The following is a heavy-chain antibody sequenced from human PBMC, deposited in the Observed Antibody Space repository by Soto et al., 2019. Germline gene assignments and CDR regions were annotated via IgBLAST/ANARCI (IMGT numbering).Heavy chain of an antibody. D-gene: IGHD6-6*01. CDR2: IMPIFGTA. J-gene: IGHJ6*04. CDR3: ARGVREGLVPTLFGKRAVYYGMDV. Sequence: QVQLVQSGAEVKKPGSSVKVSCKASGGTFSSYAISWVRQAPGQGLEWMGGIMPIFGTANYVQKFQGRVTITADESTSTAYMELSSLRPDDTSVYYCARGVREGLVPTLFGKRAVYYGMDVWGKGTTVTVSS. CDR1: GGTFSSYA. V-gene: IGHV1-69*01.